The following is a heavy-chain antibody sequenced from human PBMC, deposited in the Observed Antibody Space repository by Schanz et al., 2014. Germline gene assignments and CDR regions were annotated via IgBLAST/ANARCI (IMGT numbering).Heavy chain of an antibody. CDR3: ARLDPYCRRGTCSRAFDF. CDR2: IFTDGRT. D-gene: IGHD2-15*01. Sequence: EVQLVASGGGLVQPGGSLRLSCAASGFAVDNYYMSCVRQAPGRGLEWVSIIFTDGRTYYADSVKGRFTISRDSSKNTLFLQMNSLRTEDTAVYYCARLDPYCRRGTCSRAFDFWGQGTLVTVSS. J-gene: IGHJ4*02. V-gene: IGHV3-66*02. CDR1: GFAVDNYY.